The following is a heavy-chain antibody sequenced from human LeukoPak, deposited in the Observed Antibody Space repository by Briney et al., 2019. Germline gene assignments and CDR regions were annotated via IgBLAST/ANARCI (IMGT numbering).Heavy chain of an antibody. CDR2: TYYRSKWSN. CDR1: GDSVSSNSVT. V-gene: IGHV6-1*01. Sequence: SQTLSLTCAISGDSVSSNSVTWDWIRQSPSGVLEWLGRTYYRSKWSNDYAESVRSRITITPDTSKNQVSLQLNSVTPEDTAVYYCARDSHDYGDYGDAFDIWGQGTMVTVSS. D-gene: IGHD4-17*01. J-gene: IGHJ3*02. CDR3: ARDSHDYGDYGDAFDI.